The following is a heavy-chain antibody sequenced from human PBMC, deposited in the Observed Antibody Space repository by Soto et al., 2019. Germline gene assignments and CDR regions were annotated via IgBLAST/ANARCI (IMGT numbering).Heavy chain of an antibody. CDR1: GFTFTLNG. CDR2: ISYDGSEK. J-gene: IGHJ6*02. Sequence: GGSLRLSCAASGFTFTLNGMHWVRQAPGKWLEWVAAISYDGSEKQYADSVRGRFTISRDNSKNTLNLQMDSLRAGDTAVYYCAKYGTLLWDFWSGSYGVDVWGQGXTVTVYS. CDR3: AKYGTLLWDFWSGSYGVDV. D-gene: IGHD3-3*01. V-gene: IGHV3-30*18.